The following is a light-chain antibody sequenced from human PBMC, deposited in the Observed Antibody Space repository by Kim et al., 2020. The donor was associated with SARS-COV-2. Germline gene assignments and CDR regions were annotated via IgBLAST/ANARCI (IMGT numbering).Light chain of an antibody. Sequence: QSVLTQPPSASGTPGQRVTISCSGSTSNIESNYVHWYQHLPGTAPKLLIYRYNQRPSGVPDRFSGSNSGISASLAISGLRSEDEAVYYCAAWDDRLSGHVFGGGTKLTVL. CDR3: AAWDDRLSGHV. V-gene: IGLV1-47*01. CDR1: TSNIESNY. J-gene: IGLJ3*02. CDR2: RYN.